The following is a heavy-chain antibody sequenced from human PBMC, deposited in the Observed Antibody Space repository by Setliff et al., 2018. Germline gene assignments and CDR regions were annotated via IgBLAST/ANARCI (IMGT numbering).Heavy chain of an antibody. Sequence: GGSLRLSCAASGFTFSSYAMSWVRQAPGKGLEWVSVISGSGGSTYYADSVKCRFTISRDNSKNTLYLQMNSLRAEDTAVYYCAKDQGRYCSGGSCYSIGSCDYWGQGTLVTVSS. CDR2: ISGSGGST. CDR1: GFTFSSYA. D-gene: IGHD2-15*01. J-gene: IGHJ4*02. V-gene: IGHV3-23*01. CDR3: AKDQGRYCSGGSCYSIGSCDY.